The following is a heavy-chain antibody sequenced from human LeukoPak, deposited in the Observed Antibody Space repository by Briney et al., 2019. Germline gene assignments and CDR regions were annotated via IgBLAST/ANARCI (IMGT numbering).Heavy chain of an antibody. Sequence: PGGSLRLSCAASGFSFITYSMNWVRQAPGKGLEWVSGISGSGANSYYADSVKGRFTISRDNSKNTLYLQMNSLRADDTAVYYCARALSQQLIRYSQDWGQGTLVTVSS. CDR2: ISGSGANS. J-gene: IGHJ1*01. D-gene: IGHD1-1*01. V-gene: IGHV3-23*01. CDR3: ARALSQQLIRYSQD. CDR1: GFSFITYS.